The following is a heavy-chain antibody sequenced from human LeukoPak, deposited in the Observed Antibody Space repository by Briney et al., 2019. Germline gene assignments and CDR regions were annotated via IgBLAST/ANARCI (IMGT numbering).Heavy chain of an antibody. CDR2: IYHSGST. J-gene: IGHJ4*02. V-gene: IGHV4-30-2*01. Sequence: SETLSLTCAVSGGSISSGGYSWSWIRQPPGKGLEWIGCIYHSGSTYYNPSLKSRVTISVDRSKNQFSLKLSSVTAADTAVYYCARGGGSGSVAKFDYWGQGTLVTVSS. CDR3: ARGGGSGSVAKFDY. D-gene: IGHD3-22*01. CDR1: GGSISSGGYS.